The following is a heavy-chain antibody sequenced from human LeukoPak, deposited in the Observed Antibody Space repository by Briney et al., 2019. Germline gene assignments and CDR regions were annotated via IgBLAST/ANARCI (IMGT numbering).Heavy chain of an antibody. D-gene: IGHD2-2*01. CDR2: ISNSGGAT. CDR3: AREYIVVVPAATGYDAFDI. CDR1: GFTFSSYA. J-gene: IGHJ3*02. V-gene: IGHV3-23*01. Sequence: GGSLRLSCAASGFTFSSYAMSWVRQAPGKGLEWVSAISNSGGATYYADSVKGRFTISRDNAKNSLYLQMNSLRAEDTAVYYCAREYIVVVPAATGYDAFDIWGQGTMVTVSS.